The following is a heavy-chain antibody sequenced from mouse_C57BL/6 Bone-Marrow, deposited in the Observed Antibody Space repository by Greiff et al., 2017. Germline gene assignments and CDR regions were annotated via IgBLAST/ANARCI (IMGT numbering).Heavy chain of an antibody. J-gene: IGHJ1*03. V-gene: IGHV1-64*01. CDR3: ARDYAWYFDV. D-gene: IGHD2-4*01. CDR1: GYTFTSYW. Sequence: QVQLQQPGAELVKPGASVKLSCKASGYTFTSYWMHWVKQRPGQGLEWIGMIHPNSGSTNYNEKFKSKATLTVDKSSSTAYMQLSSLTSEYSAVYYCARDYAWYFDVWGTGTTVTVSS. CDR2: IHPNSGST.